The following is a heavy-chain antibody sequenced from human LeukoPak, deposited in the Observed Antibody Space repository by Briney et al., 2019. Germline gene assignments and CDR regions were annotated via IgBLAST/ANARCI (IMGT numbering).Heavy chain of an antibody. J-gene: IGHJ4*02. CDR3: ARRGDSSGYYFDY. Sequence: PRESLKISCKGSGYSFTSYWIGWVRQMPGKGLEWMGIIYPGDSDTRYSPSFQGQVTISADKSISTAYLQWSSLKASDTAMYYCARRGDSSGYYFDYWGQGTLVTVSS. V-gene: IGHV5-51*03. D-gene: IGHD3-22*01. CDR1: GYSFTSYW. CDR2: IYPGDSDT.